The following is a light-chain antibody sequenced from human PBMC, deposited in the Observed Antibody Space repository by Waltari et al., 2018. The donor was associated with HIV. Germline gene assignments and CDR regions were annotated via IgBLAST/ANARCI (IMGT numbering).Light chain of an antibody. CDR3: QQYDDGPRGIT. CDR2: EAA. Sequence: EIVMTQSPPTLSVSPGQRVTLSCRASQSISAKVAWYQQRPGQAPRLLIYEAATRPTGIPARFSGSWSGTEFTLTISSLQSEDFATYFCQQYDDGPRGITFGQGTMLEIK. J-gene: IGKJ2*01. CDR1: QSISAK. V-gene: IGKV3-15*01.